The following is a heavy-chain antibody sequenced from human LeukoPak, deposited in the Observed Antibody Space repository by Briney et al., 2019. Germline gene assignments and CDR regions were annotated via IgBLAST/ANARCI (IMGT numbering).Heavy chain of an antibody. J-gene: IGHJ5*02. CDR2: IYYSGST. D-gene: IGHD2-21*02. CDR1: GGSISSGDYY. Sequence: SETLSLTCTVSGGSISSGDYYWSWIRQPPGKGLEWIGYIYYSGSTYYNPSLKSRVTISVDTFKNQFSLKLSSVTAADTAVYYCARGLRPMRFDPWGQGTLVTVSS. CDR3: ARGLRPMRFDP. V-gene: IGHV4-30-4*08.